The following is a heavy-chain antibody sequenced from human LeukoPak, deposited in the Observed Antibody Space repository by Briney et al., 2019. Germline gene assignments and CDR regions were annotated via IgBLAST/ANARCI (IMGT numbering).Heavy chain of an antibody. V-gene: IGHV4-61*01. Sequence: SETLSLTCTLSGGSVTSGSYYWSWIRQPPGKGLEWIGCIHYSGITNYNPSLKSRVTISVDTSKNQFSLRLRSVTAADTAVYYCAREVSGGSVDFDYWGQGALVTVFS. CDR3: AREVSGGSVDFDY. CDR2: IHYSGIT. D-gene: IGHD2-15*01. J-gene: IGHJ4*02. CDR1: GGSVTSGSYY.